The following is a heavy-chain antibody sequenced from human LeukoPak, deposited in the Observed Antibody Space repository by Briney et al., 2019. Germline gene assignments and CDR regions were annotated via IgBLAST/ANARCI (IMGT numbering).Heavy chain of an antibody. CDR2: ISYDGSNK. V-gene: IGHV3-30*18. Sequence: GGSLRLSCAASGFTFSSYGMHWVRQAPGKGLEWVAVISYDGSNKYYADSVKGRFTISRDNSKNTLYLQMNSLRAEDTAVYYCAKDFWRYGGNSGWFDPWGQGTLVTVSS. CDR3: AKDFWRYGGNSGWFDP. CDR1: GFTFSSYG. D-gene: IGHD4-23*01. J-gene: IGHJ5*02.